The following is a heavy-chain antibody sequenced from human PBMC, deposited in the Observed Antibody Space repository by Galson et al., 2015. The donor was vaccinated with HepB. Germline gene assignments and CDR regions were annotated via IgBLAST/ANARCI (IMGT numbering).Heavy chain of an antibody. CDR1: GFTFSSYS. Sequence: SLRLSCAASGFTFSSYSMNWVRQAPGKGLEWVSSISSSSSYIYYADSVKGRSTISRDNAKNSLYLQMNSLRAEDTAVYYCARAPRPGEAFDIWGQGTMVTVSS. J-gene: IGHJ3*02. CDR3: ARAPRPGEAFDI. V-gene: IGHV3-21*01. D-gene: IGHD7-27*01. CDR2: ISSSSSYI.